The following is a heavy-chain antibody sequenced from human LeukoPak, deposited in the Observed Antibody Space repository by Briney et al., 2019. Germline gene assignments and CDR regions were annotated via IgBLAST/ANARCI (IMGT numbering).Heavy chain of an antibody. CDR2: INYSGSNI. D-gene: IGHD6-13*01. Sequence: GSLRLSCAASGFTFSTYSMNWVRQAPGKGLEWISDINYSGSNIYYADSVKGRFTVSRDNAKNSLYLQMNSLRAEDTAVYYCARPSSDWPQPRPFDYWGQGTLVTVSS. CDR3: ARPSSDWPQPRPFDY. J-gene: IGHJ4*02. V-gene: IGHV3-48*04. CDR1: GFTFSTYS.